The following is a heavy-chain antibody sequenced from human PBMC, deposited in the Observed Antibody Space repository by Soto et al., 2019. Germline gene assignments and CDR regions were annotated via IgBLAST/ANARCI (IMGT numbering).Heavy chain of an antibody. CDR3: ATVSSRLYDAFDI. CDR2: FDPEDGET. Sequence: GAAVKVSCKVSGYTLTELSMHWVRQAPGKGLEWMGGFDPEDGETIYAQKFQGRVTMTEDTSTDTAYMELSSLRSEDTAVYYCATVSSRLYDAFDIWGQGTMVTVSS. J-gene: IGHJ3*02. CDR1: GYTLTELS. V-gene: IGHV1-24*01.